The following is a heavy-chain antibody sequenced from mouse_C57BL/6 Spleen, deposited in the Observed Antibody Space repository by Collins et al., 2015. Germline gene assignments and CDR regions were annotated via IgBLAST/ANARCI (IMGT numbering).Heavy chain of an antibody. J-gene: IGHJ4*01. D-gene: IGHD2-4*01. CDR2: IYPGSGNT. CDR3: ARWTYDYDGRAMDY. CDR1: GYTFTDYY. Sequence: QIQLQQSGPELVKPGASVKISCKASGYTFTDYYINWVKQKPGQGLEWIGWIYPGSGNTKYNEKFKGKATLTVDTSSSTAHMQLSSLTSEDTAVYFCARWTYDYDGRAMDYWGQGTSVTVSS. V-gene: IGHV1-84*02.